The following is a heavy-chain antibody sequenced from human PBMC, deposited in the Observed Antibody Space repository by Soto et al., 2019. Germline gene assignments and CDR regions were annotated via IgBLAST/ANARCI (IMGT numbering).Heavy chain of an antibody. CDR2: IYYSGRT. J-gene: IGHJ4*02. D-gene: IGHD2-15*01. CDR3: VVGPEDVVGGQLDY. Sequence: QLQLQESGPGLVKPSQTLSLTCTVSGGSIRSGGHYWTWIRQLPGQGLEWIGYIYYSGRTYYSPSLQIRLTMSVDTSQNQFSLRLTSVTAADTAVYYCVVGPEDVVGGQLDYWGQGALVTVSS. CDR1: GGSIRSGGHY. V-gene: IGHV4-31*03.